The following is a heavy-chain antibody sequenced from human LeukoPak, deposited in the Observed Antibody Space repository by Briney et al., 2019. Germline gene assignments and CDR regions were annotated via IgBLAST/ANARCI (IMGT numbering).Heavy chain of an antibody. V-gene: IGHV3-30*18. CDR3: VKGSGTNDYGMDT. J-gene: IGHJ6*02. Sequence: GGSLRLSCAASGFTFNRCGMHCVRQAPGKGVEWVAVIVYDGSHQYYTDSVKGRFTISRDNSKNTVFLQMDSLRAEDTGVYYCVKGSGTNDYGMDTWGQGTTVTVPS. CDR1: GFTFNRCG. D-gene: IGHD3-10*01. CDR2: IVYDGSHQ.